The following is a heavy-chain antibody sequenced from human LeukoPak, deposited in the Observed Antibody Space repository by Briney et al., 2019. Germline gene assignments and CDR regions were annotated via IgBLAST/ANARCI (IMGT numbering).Heavy chain of an antibody. D-gene: IGHD3-10*01. CDR3: ARRPGSGSYSLGY. J-gene: IGHJ4*02. Sequence: SETLSLICAVYGGSFSGYYWSWIRQPPGKGLEWIGEINHSGSTNYNPSLKSRVTISVDTSKNQFSLKLSSVTAADTAVYYCARRPGSGSYSLGYWGQGTLVTVSS. V-gene: IGHV4-34*01. CDR2: INHSGST. CDR1: GGSFSGYY.